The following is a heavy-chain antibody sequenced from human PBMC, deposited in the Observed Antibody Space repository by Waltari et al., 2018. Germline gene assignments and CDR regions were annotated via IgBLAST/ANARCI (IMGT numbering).Heavy chain of an antibody. Sequence: GASVKGRFTISRDNAKNSLYLQMNSLRAEDTAVYYCARGTLLTGGHARRYFDLWGRGTLVTVSS. J-gene: IGHJ2*01. D-gene: IGHD7-27*01. CDR3: ARGTLLTGGHARRYFDL. V-gene: IGHV3-7*01.